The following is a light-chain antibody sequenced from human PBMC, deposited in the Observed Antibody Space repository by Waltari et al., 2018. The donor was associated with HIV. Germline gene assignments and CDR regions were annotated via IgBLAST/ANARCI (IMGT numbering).Light chain of an antibody. V-gene: IGLV3-21*02. J-gene: IGLJ2*01. CDR2: DDS. Sequence: SYVLTQPPSVSVAPGQTARITCGGNNIGSKGVQWYQQKPSQAPVWVVYDDSDRPSGIPERFSGSSSWNTATLTISRVEAGDEADFYCQVWDSSTDLRVFGGGTKLTVL. CDR1: NIGSKG. CDR3: QVWDSSTDLRV.